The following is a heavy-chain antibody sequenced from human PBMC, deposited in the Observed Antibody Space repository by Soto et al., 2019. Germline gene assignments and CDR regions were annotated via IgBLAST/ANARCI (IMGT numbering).Heavy chain of an antibody. J-gene: IGHJ4*02. CDR2: IHSGGTT. CDR3: ARHRTPRFGADYFDY. CDR1: GDSISSSSYY. V-gene: IGHV4-39*01. Sequence: SETLSLTCTASGDSISSSSYYWGWIRQPPGKGLEWIGTIHSGGTTYYNPSLKSRVAIFVDTSKNEFSLNLNSVTAADTAVYYCARHRTPRFGADYFDYWGQGMLVTVSS. D-gene: IGHD1-26*01.